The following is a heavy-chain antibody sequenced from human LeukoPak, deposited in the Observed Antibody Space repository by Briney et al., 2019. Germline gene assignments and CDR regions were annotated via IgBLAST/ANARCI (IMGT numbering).Heavy chain of an antibody. Sequence: GRSLRLSCTASGFTFGDYAMSWVRQAPGKGLEWVGFIRSKAYGGTTEYAASVKGGFTISRDDSKSIAYLQMNSLKTEDTAVYYCTSFQGYGDYYYYGMDVWGQGTTVTVSS. CDR1: GFTFGDYA. CDR2: IRSKAYGGTT. J-gene: IGHJ6*02. D-gene: IGHD4-17*01. CDR3: TSFQGYGDYYYYGMDV. V-gene: IGHV3-49*04.